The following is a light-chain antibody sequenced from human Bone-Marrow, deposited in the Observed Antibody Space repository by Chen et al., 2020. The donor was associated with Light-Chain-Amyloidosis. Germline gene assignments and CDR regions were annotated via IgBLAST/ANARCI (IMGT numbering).Light chain of an antibody. CDR2: WAS. Sequence: DIVVTQSPDSLAVSLGERAXNNCNXXQRILYTSNNENYLAWYQQKPGQPPKLLIYWASTRASGVPDRFSXSGSGXXFTLTISSXQAEDXXVYFCQQYYTPPLTFGGGTKVEI. J-gene: IGKJ4*01. CDR1: QRILYTSNNENY. V-gene: IGKV4-1*01. CDR3: QQYYTPPLT.